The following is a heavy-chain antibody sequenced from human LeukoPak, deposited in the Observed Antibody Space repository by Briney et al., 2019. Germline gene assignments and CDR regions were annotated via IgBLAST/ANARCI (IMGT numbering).Heavy chain of an antibody. CDR1: GFTFSSYG. CDR2: IRYDGSNK. Sequence: PGGSLRLSCAASGFTFSSYGMHWVRQAPGKGLEGVAYIRYDGSNKYYADSAKGRFTISRDSPKNTLYLQMNSLRAEDTAVYYCAKDATRVTRFGKIPHYFDYWGRGTLVTVSS. J-gene: IGHJ4*02. CDR3: AKDATRVTRFGKIPHYFDY. V-gene: IGHV3-30*02. D-gene: IGHD4-23*01.